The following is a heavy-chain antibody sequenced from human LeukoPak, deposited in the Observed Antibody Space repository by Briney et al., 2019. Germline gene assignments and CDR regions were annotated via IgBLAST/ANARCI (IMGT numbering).Heavy chain of an antibody. D-gene: IGHD6-13*01. J-gene: IGHJ1*01. CDR2: INHSGST. V-gene: IGHV4-34*01. CDR1: GGSISSYY. CDR3: ARRIAAAGPAEYFQH. Sequence: PSETLSLTCTVSGGSISSYYWSWIRQPPGKGLEWIGEINHSGSTNYNPSLKSRVTISVDTSKNQFSLKLSSVTAADTAVYYCARRIAAAGPAEYFQHWGQGTLVTVSS.